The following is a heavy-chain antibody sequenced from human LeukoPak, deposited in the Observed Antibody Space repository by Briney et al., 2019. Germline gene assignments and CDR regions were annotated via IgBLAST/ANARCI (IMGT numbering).Heavy chain of an antibody. D-gene: IGHD5-18*01. Sequence: SETLSLTCAVYGGSFSGYYWSWIRQPPGKGLEWIGEINHSGSTNYNPSLKSRVTISVDTSKNQFSLKLSSVTAADTAVYYCARRRGYSHGPNTYYYYYMDVWGKGTTVTVSS. CDR1: GGSFSGYY. J-gene: IGHJ6*03. CDR3: ARRRGYSHGPNTYYYYYMDV. V-gene: IGHV4-34*01. CDR2: INHSGST.